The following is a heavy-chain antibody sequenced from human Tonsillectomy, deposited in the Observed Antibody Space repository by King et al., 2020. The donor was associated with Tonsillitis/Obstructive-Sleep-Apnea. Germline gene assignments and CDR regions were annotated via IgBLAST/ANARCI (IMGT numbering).Heavy chain of an antibody. J-gene: IGHJ1*01. Sequence: VQLVESGGGVVRPGGSLRLSCAASGFTFDDYAMHWVRQVPGKGLEWVSLISGDGTRTFYGHSVKSRFTISRDNSKNSLYLQMNSLRPEDTALYYCANDSQWNCCSGSFFTKRLHSSSYLHVWGEGPALRVPSACTKGTSFSPLPLSSKSVAWDTAGLCFLVKDYF. CDR1: GFTFDDYA. V-gene: IGHV3-43*02. CDR2: ISGDGTRT. CDR3: ANDSQWNCCSGSFFTKRLHSSSYLHVWGEGPALRVPSACTKGTSFSPLPLSSKSVAWDTAGLCFLVKDYF. D-gene: IGHD2-15*01.